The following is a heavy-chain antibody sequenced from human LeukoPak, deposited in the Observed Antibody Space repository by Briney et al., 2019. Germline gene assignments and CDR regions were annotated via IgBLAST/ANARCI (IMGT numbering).Heavy chain of an antibody. CDR1: GFTFSTYS. CDR3: ARVPYESSNWGWLDP. CDR2: IYRGGTT. D-gene: IGHD3-22*01. V-gene: IGHV3-66*01. Sequence: PGGSLRLSCAASGFTFSTYSMTWVRQAPGKGLEWVSLIYRGGTTYYADSVKDRFTISRDDSENTMYLHINSLRAEDTAVYFCARVPYESSNWGWLDPWGQGTLVTVSA. J-gene: IGHJ5*02.